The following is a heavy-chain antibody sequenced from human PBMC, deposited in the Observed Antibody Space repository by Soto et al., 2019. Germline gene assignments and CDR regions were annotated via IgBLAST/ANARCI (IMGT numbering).Heavy chain of an antibody. V-gene: IGHV1-46*01. CDR2: INPSGGST. D-gene: IGHD4-17*01. J-gene: IGHJ6*02. CDR3: AREGPYGDYGRKSIEPIYYYYGMDV. CDR1: GYTFTSYY. Sequence: GASVKVSCKASGYTFTSYYMHWVRQAPGQGLEWMGIINPSGGSTSYAQKFQGRVAMTRDTSTSTVYMELSSLRSEDTAVYYCAREGPYGDYGRKSIEPIYYYYGMDVWGQGTTVTVSS.